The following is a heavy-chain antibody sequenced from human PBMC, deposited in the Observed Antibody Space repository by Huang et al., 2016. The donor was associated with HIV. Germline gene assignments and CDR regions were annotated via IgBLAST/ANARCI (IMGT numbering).Heavy chain of an antibody. Sequence: QVRLQESGPGLVRPSETLSLTCNVSGGSINKYSWSWIRQSPWMGLAWIGYLYYTWSTNYNPSLTSRVSILQGSSKNQCALKLSSVTAADTAVYYCARAVPSGALDYWGQGTLVTVSS. D-gene: IGHD6-6*01. CDR2: LYYTWST. CDR3: ARAVPSGALDY. V-gene: IGHV4-59*01. J-gene: IGHJ4*02. CDR1: GGSINKYS.